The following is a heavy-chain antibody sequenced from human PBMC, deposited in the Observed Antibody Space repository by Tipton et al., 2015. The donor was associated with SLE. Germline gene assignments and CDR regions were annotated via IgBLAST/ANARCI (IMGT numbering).Heavy chain of an antibody. D-gene: IGHD3-16*02. Sequence: LRLSCVASGGFIFSRSEFNWVRQAPGKGLEWIGSSYFNPSLKGRVTISLETSKKQFSLKLSSVTAADTAVYYCGMAFGGVIKYWGQGKLVTVSS. J-gene: IGHJ4*02. V-gene: IGHV4/OR15-8*01. CDR2: SS. CDR3: GMAFGGVIKY. CDR1: GGFIFSRSE.